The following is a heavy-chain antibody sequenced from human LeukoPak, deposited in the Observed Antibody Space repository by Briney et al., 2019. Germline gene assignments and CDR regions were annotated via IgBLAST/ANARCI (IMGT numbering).Heavy chain of an antibody. V-gene: IGHV3-9*01. CDR2: ISWNSGSI. J-gene: IGHJ4*02. CDR3: AKDPSVYYGDYIIR. Sequence: GGSLRLSCAAAGFTFDDYAMHWVRQAPGKVLEWVAGISWNSGSIGYADSVKGRFTISRDNAKNSLYLQINSLRAEDTAVYYCAKDPSVYYGDYIIRWGQGTLVIVSS. CDR1: GFTFDDYA. D-gene: IGHD4-17*01.